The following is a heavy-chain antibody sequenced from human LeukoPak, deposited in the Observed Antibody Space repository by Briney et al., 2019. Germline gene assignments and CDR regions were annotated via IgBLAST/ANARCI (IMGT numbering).Heavy chain of an antibody. V-gene: IGHV1-69*13. CDR1: GGTFSSYA. Sequence: SVKVSCKDCGGTFSSYASSWVRQAPGQGLEWMGGIIPIFGTANYAQKFQGRVTITADESTSTAYMELSSLRSEDTAVYYCASVGVFGETNGDYHFDYSGQGTLVTVSS. D-gene: IGHD3-10*02. CDR2: IIPIFGTA. J-gene: IGHJ4*02. CDR3: ASVGVFGETNGDYHFDY.